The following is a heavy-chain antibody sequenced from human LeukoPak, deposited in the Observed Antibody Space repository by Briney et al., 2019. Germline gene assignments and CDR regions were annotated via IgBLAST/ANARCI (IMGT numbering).Heavy chain of an antibody. D-gene: IGHD3-9*01. CDR3: ARLFDILTGYNFDY. CDR2: INPNSGGT. CDR1: GYTFTSYG. Sequence: ASVKVSCKASGYTFTSYGISWVRQAPGQGLEWMGWINPNSGGTNYAQKFQGRVTMTRDTSISTAYMELSRLRSDDTAVYYCARLFDILTGYNFDYWGQGTLVTVSS. J-gene: IGHJ4*02. V-gene: IGHV1-2*02.